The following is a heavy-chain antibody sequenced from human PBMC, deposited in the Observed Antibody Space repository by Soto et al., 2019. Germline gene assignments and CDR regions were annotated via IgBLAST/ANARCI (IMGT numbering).Heavy chain of an antibody. CDR3: ASSPYLWFGEMGYYYYGMDV. V-gene: IGHV4-59*01. D-gene: IGHD3-10*01. CDR1: GGSISSYY. Sequence: TLSLTCTVSGGSISSYYWSWIRQPPGKGLEWIGYIYYSGSTNYNPSLKSRVTISVDTSKNQFSLKLSSVTAADTAVYYCASSPYLWFGEMGYYYYGMDVWGQGTTVTVSS. J-gene: IGHJ6*02. CDR2: IYYSGST.